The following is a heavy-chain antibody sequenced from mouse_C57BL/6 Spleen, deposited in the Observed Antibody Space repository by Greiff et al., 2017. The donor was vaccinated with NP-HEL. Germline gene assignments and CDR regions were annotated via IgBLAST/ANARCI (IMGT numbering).Heavy chain of an antibody. CDR1: GYAFSSSW. CDR3: ATYYSNP. J-gene: IGHJ3*01. V-gene: IGHV1-82*01. CDR2: IYPGDGDT. Sequence: VQPVESGPELVKPGASVKISCKASGYAFSSSWMNWVKQRPGKGLEWIGRIYPGDGDTNYNGKFKGKATLTADKSSSTAYMQLSSLTSEDSAVYFCATYYSNPWGQGTLVTVSA. D-gene: IGHD2-5*01.